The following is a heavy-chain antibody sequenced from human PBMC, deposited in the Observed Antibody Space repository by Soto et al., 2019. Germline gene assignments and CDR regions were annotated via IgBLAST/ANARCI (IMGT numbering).Heavy chain of an antibody. CDR2: TYYRSKWYN. J-gene: IGHJ4*02. V-gene: IGHV6-1*01. D-gene: IGHD5-18*01. CDR1: GDSVSSNNAA. Sequence: SQTLSLTCAISGDSVSSNNAAWNWIRQSPSRGLEWLGRTYYRSKWYNDYAVSVKSRITINPDTSKNQFSLQLNSVTPEDTAVYYCARAGTEYSYGLWYFDYWGQGTLVTVSS. CDR3: ARAGTEYSYGLWYFDY.